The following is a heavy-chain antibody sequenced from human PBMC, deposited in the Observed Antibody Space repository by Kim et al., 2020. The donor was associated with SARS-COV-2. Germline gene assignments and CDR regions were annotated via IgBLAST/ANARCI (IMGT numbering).Heavy chain of an antibody. J-gene: IGHJ3*02. V-gene: IGHV3-23*01. Sequence: YAGSVKGRCTISRDNARNTLYLQLDSLRAEDTAVYYCAKCHYTGGNDAFDIWGLGTMVTVSS. D-gene: IGHD2-8*02. CDR3: AKCHYTGGNDAFDI.